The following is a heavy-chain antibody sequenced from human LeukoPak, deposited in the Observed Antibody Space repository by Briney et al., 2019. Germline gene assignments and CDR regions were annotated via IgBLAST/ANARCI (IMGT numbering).Heavy chain of an antibody. CDR2: ISGSGGTT. J-gene: IGHJ6*02. CDR1: GFTFNNYA. CDR3: AKVSGGGLYYDGMDV. D-gene: IGHD1-14*01. V-gene: IGHV3-23*01. Sequence: GGSLRLSCAASGFTFNNYAMNWVRQAPGEGLEWVSVISGSGGTTYYADSVKGRFTISRDSSKNTLYLQMNSLRAEDTAVYYCAKVSGGGLYYDGMDVWGQGTTVTVSS.